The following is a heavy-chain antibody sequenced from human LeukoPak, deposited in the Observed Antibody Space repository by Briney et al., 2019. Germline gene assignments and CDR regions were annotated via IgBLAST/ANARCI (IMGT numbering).Heavy chain of an antibody. V-gene: IGHV3-23*01. CDR1: GFTFNSYD. Sequence: GGSLRLSCAASGFTFNSYDMSWVRQAPGKGLEWVSTISSSGGSIFYADSVKGRFTISRDSYKNTLYLQMNSLRAEDTAVYYCANPTSSTSRTVWGKGTTVTVSS. D-gene: IGHD2-2*01. J-gene: IGHJ6*04. CDR3: ANPTSSTSRTV. CDR2: ISSSGGSI.